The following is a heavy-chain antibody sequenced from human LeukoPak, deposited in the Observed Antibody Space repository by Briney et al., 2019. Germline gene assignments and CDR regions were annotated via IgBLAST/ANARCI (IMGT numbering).Heavy chain of an antibody. CDR3: ARGKSYDSSGYYYVLNY. D-gene: IGHD3-22*01. Sequence: GGSLRLSCAASGFTFSDYYMGWIRQAPGKGLEWVSYISSSSSYTNYADSVKGRFTISRDNTKNSLYLQMNSLRAEDTAVYYCARGKSYDSSGYYYVLNYWGQGTLVTVSS. J-gene: IGHJ4*02. V-gene: IGHV3-11*06. CDR2: ISSSSSYT. CDR1: GFTFSDYY.